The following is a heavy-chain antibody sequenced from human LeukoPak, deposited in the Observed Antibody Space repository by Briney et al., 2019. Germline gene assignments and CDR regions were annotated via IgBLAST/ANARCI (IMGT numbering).Heavy chain of an antibody. J-gene: IGHJ2*01. V-gene: IGHV3-74*01. Sequence: GGSLRLSCAASGFIFSSNWMHWVRNVQGPGLVLDSRVYTDGSTTDFADSVKGRFTVSRDNAKNTLYLQKDSLRAEDTAMYYCARSVVSTYWYFDLWGRGTLVSVSS. CDR1: GFIFSSNW. D-gene: IGHD5/OR15-5a*01. CDR3: ARSVVSTYWYFDL. CDR2: VYTDGSTT.